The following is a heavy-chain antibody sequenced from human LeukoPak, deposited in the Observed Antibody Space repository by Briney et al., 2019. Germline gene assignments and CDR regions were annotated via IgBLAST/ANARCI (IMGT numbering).Heavy chain of an antibody. V-gene: IGHV1-2*02. D-gene: IGHD3-10*01. CDR3: ATDLSLWFGELSLDP. J-gene: IGHJ5*02. Sequence: ASVKVSCKASGCTFTGYYMHWVRQAPGQGLEWMGWINPNSGGTNYAQKFQGRVTMTEDTSTDTAYMELSSLRSEDTAVYYCATDLSLWFGELSLDPWGQGTLVTVSS. CDR1: GCTFTGYY. CDR2: INPNSGGT.